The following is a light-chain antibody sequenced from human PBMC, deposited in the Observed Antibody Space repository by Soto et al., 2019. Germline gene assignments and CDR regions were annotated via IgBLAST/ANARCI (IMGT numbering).Light chain of an antibody. Sequence: SYELTQPPSVSVSPGQTASITCSGDKLGDKYACWYQQKPGQSPVLVIYQDSKRPSGIPERFSGSNSGNTATLTISGTQGMDEADYYCQAWDNSLVFGGGTKLTVL. V-gene: IGLV3-1*01. CDR1: KLGDKY. J-gene: IGLJ2*01. CDR2: QDS. CDR3: QAWDNSLV.